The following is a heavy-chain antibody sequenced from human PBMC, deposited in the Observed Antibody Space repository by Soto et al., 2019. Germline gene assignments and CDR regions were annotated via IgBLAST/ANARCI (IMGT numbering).Heavy chain of an antibody. J-gene: IGHJ4*02. CDR3: ARVRLGAPTRYFDY. D-gene: IGHD1-26*01. CDR2: ISYDGSGK. Sequence: GGSLRLSCAASGFTFSRYGMHWVRQAPGKGLEWVAVISYDGSGKYYADSVKGRFTISKDSSKNTLYLQMNSLRAEDTAVYYCARVRLGAPTRYFDYWGQGALVTVSS. V-gene: IGHV3-30-3*01. CDR1: GFTFSRYG.